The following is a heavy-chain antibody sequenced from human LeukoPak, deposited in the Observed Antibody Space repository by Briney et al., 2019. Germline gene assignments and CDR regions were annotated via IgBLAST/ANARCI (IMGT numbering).Heavy chain of an antibody. CDR2: IYHSGST. V-gene: IGHV4-30-2*01. CDR1: GGSISSGGYY. J-gene: IGHJ3*02. Sequence: PSETLSLTCTVSGGSISSGGYYWSWIRQPPGKGLEWIGYIYHSGSTYYNPSLKSRVTITVDRSKNQFSLKLSSVTAADTAVYYCARGAPTTGSGSYYNAFDIWGQGTMVTVSS. CDR3: ARGAPTTGSGSYYNAFDI. D-gene: IGHD3-10*01.